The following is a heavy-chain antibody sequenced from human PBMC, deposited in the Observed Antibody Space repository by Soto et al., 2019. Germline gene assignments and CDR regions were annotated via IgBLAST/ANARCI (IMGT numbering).Heavy chain of an antibody. J-gene: IGHJ6*02. V-gene: IGHV5-51*01. Sequence: PGESRTISCKGSAYSVTSYWSGWVRQMAGKGLEWMGIIFPDDADTRYSPSFQVQVTISADKSTTTAYLQWSSLKASDTAIYLCARQWLSKRYYYCMDVWGQGTAVTVAS. CDR3: ARQWLSKRYYYCMDV. D-gene: IGHD3-22*01. CDR1: AYSVTSYW. CDR2: IFPDDADT.